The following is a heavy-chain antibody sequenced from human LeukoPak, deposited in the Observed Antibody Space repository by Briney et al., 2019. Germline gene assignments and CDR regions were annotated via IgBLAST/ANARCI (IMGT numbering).Heavy chain of an antibody. CDR2: IYYSGST. V-gene: IGHV4-59*12. CDR3: AREFQSYCTNGLCHYFDY. D-gene: IGHD2-8*01. CDR1: GGSISSYY. Sequence: SETLSLTCTVSGGSISSYYWSWIRQPPGKGLEWIGYIYYSGSTNYNPSLKSRVTISVDTSKNQFSLKPSSVTAADTAVYYCAREFQSYCTNGLCHYFDYRGQGTLVTVSS. J-gene: IGHJ4*02.